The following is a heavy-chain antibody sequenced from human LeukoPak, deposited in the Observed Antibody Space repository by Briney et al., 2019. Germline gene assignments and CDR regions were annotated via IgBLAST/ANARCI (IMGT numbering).Heavy chain of an antibody. CDR2: ISGSGGST. J-gene: IGHJ6*03. CDR3: AKDGLTIFGVVIYYYYYYMDV. Sequence: GGSLRLSCAASGFTFSSYAMSWVRQAPGKGLEWVSAISGSGGSTYYADSVEGRFTISRDNSKNTLYLQMNSLRAEDTAVYYCAKDGLTIFGVVIYYYYYYMDVWGKGTTVTVSS. D-gene: IGHD3-3*01. V-gene: IGHV3-23*01. CDR1: GFTFSSYA.